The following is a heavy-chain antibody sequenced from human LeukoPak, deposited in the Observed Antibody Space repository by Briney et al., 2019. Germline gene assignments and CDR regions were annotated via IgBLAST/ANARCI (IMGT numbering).Heavy chain of an antibody. CDR3: ARHNSYLVSAAYDY. CDR1: GDSITSYY. CDR2: VHHSGST. J-gene: IGHJ4*02. V-gene: IGHV4-59*01. Sequence: SEILSLTCTVSGDSITSYYWTWIRQPPGKGLEWIGYVHHSGSTNYNPSLKSRLTISVDTSKNQFSLKLTSVSAADTAVYYCARHNSYLVSAAYDYWGQGALVTVSS. D-gene: IGHD2-15*01.